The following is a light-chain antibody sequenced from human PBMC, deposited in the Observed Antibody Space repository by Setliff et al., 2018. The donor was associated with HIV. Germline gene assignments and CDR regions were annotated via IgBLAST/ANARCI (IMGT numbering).Light chain of an antibody. V-gene: IGLV3-21*04. CDR2: YDT. CDR1: NIGSKN. Sequence: SYELTQPPSVSVAPGETASITCGGNNIGSKNVHWYQQRPGQAPVLVIYYDTDRPSGIPERFSGSNSGNTATLTISRVEAGDEADYYCQVWDSTGDHVLFGGGTKATVL. CDR3: QVWDSTGDHVL. J-gene: IGLJ2*01.